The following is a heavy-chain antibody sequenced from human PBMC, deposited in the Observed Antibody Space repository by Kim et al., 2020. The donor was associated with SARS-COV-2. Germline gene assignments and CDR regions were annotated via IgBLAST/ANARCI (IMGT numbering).Heavy chain of an antibody. D-gene: IGHD5-12*01. CDR3: ARDLRDSGPYLHYYYYGMDV. V-gene: IGHV3-74*01. J-gene: IGHJ6*02. Sequence: RFTISRDNAKNTLYLQMNSLRAEDTAVYYCARDLRDSGPYLHYYYYGMDVWGQGTTVTVSS.